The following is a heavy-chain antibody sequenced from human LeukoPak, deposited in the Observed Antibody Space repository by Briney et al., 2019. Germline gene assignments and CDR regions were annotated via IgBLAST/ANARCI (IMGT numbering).Heavy chain of an antibody. V-gene: IGHV3-74*01. CDR2: INSDGSST. CDR1: GFTFSDYW. CDR3: ASLASSGWYRGAFDI. D-gene: IGHD6-19*01. Sequence: PGGSLRLSCAASGFTFSDYWMHWVRQAPGKGLVWVSRINSDGSSTSYADSVKGRFTISRDNAKNTLYLQMNSLRAEDTAVYYCASLASSGWYRGAFDIWGQGTMVTVSS. J-gene: IGHJ3*02.